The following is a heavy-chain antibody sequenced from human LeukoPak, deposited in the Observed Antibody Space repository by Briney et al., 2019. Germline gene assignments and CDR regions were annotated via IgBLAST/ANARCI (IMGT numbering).Heavy chain of an antibody. CDR2: ISFDGNKK. J-gene: IGHJ4*02. V-gene: IGHV3-30*04. CDR3: AKDSRGLAVTVDPYYFDY. Sequence: GGSLRLSCVVSGFTFRDYALHWVRQAPGKGLFWVAAISFDGNKKYYADSVKGRFTISRDNSKNTLYLQMNSLRAEDTAVYYCAKDSRGLAVTVDPYYFDYWGQGTLVTVSS. D-gene: IGHD2-21*02. CDR1: GFTFRDYA.